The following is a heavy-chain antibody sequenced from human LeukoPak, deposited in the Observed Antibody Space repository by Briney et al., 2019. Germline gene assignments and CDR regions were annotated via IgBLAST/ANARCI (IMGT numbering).Heavy chain of an antibody. J-gene: IGHJ4*02. D-gene: IGHD3-10*01. Sequence: PGGSLRLSCAASGFTFNSYSMNWVRQAPGQGLEWVSYISSSSSTIYYADSVKGRFTISRDNAKNSLYLQMNSLRDEDTAVYYCARDRGASGSYYGDYWGQGILVTVPS. CDR1: GFTFNSYS. CDR2: ISSSSSTI. CDR3: ARDRGASGSYYGDY. V-gene: IGHV3-48*02.